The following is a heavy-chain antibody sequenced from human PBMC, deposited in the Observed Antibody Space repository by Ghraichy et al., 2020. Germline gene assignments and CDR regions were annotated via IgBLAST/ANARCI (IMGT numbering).Heavy chain of an antibody. V-gene: IGHV1-3*01. J-gene: IGHJ4*02. Sequence: ASVKVSCKASGYTFTSNAIHWVRQAPGQRLEWMGWVNAGIGNTKYSQKFQDRVTISRDTSASTAYMELSSLKSEDAAVYYCARGYSSSWYFDYWGQGTLVTVSS. CDR2: VNAGIGNT. CDR1: GYTFTSNA. CDR3: ARGYSSSWYFDY. D-gene: IGHD6-13*01.